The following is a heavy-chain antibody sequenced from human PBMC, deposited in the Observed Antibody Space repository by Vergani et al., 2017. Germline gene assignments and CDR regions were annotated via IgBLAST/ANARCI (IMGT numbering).Heavy chain of an antibody. CDR3: GRKQSPASLMDKPIDI. Sequence: EVQLMESGGGLVQPGGSLRLSCAASGFTFSNYWMSWVRQAPGKGLEWVANIKEDGSETFYVDSVMGRFTVSRDNTKNLLILQMKTLKVDDTATYYCGRKQSPASLMDKPIDIWGQGTLVTVSS. V-gene: IGHV3-7*03. CDR2: IKEDGSET. J-gene: IGHJ5*02. CDR1: GFTFSNYW. D-gene: IGHD1/OR15-1a*01.